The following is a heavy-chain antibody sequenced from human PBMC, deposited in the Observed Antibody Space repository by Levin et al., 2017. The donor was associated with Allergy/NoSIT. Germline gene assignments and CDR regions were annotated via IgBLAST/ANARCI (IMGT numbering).Heavy chain of an antibody. V-gene: IGHV3-7*01. Sequence: GGSLRLSCAASGFTFRTFWMSWVRQAPGKGPEWVANIKQDGSDKHYVDSVEGRFTVSRDNAKNSLYLQMNSLRVEDTAVYYCARDHDGEDEYFDFWGQGTLVTVSS. D-gene: IGHD3-10*01. CDR2: IKQDGSDK. J-gene: IGHJ4*02. CDR1: GFTFRTFW. CDR3: ARDHDGEDEYFDF.